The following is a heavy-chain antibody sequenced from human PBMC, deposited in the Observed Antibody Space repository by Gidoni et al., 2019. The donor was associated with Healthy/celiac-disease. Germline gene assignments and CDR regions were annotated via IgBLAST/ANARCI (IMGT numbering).Heavy chain of an antibody. J-gene: IGHJ6*02. V-gene: IGHV4-61*02. CDR1: GGSISSGSYY. CDR3: AKGHYGMDV. CDR2: IYTSGST. Sequence: QVQLQESGPGLVKPSQTLSLTCTVSGGSISSGSYYWSWIRQPAGKGLEWIGRIYTSGSTNYNPSLKSRVTISVDTSKNQFSLKLSSVTAADTAVYYCAKGHYGMDVWGQGTTVTVSS.